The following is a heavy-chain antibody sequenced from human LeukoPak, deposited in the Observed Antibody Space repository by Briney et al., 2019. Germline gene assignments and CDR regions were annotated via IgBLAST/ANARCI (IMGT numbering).Heavy chain of an antibody. CDR2: MNLNSGDT. CDR3: ARVPVPAPRRGLYFDY. Sequence: ASVKVSCKASGYTFTSYDINWVRQATGQGLEWMGWMNLNSGDTYYAQNFQGRFSITSDTSKSTTYMDLASLAPEDTAVYYCARVPVPAPRRGLYFDYWGQGTLITVSS. V-gene: IGHV1-8*02. D-gene: IGHD2-2*01. CDR1: GYTFTSYD. J-gene: IGHJ4*02.